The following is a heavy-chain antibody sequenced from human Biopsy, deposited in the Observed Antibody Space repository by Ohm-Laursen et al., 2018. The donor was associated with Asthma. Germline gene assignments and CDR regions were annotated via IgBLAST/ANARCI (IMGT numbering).Heavy chain of an antibody. V-gene: IGHV1-3*04. CDR1: GYNFISFA. CDR2: VNTGKGDT. J-gene: IGHJ3*01. Sequence: ASVKVSCKASGYNFISFAIHWVRQAPGQRLEWRGWVNTGKGDTKYSQKFQGRVTITRDTSASTAYMELRSLRSEDTATYYCARTYYDFLTGQVKDVFGVWGQGTMVTVSS. CDR3: ARTYYDFLTGQVKDVFGV. D-gene: IGHD3-9*01.